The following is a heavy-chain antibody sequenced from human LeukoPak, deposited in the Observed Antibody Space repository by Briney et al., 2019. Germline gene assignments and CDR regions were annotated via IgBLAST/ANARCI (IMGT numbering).Heavy chain of an antibody. CDR2: ISGSGGST. J-gene: IGHJ4*02. V-gene: IGHV3-23*01. CDR1: GFTFSSYA. Sequence: GGSLRLSCAASGFTFSSYAMSWVRQAPGKGLEWVSGISGSGGSTDYADSVKGRFTISRDSSQNTLYLQMNSLRAEDTAVYHCARGFRYFEYWGQGTLVTASS. CDR3: ARGFRYFEY.